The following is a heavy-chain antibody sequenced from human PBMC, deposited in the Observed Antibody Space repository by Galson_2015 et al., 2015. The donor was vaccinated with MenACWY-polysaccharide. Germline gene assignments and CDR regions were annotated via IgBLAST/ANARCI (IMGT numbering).Heavy chain of an antibody. CDR1: GFTLSSYW. V-gene: IGHV3-7*03. J-gene: IGHJ6*02. CDR2: IKRDESEK. CDR3: ARGHYGLDV. Sequence: ASGFTLSSYWLSWVRQAPGQGLEWVAHIKRDESEKYYVDSVKGRFAISRDNSKNSLYLQMNSLRAEDTAVYSCARGHYGLDVWGQGTTVIVSS.